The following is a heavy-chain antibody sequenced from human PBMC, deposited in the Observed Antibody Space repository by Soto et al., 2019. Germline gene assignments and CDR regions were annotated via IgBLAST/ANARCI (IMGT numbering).Heavy chain of an antibody. CDR3: VRDGRSNSYYGTDG. J-gene: IGHJ6*02. V-gene: IGHV4-38-2*02. CDR1: GYSMISGYY. Sequence: PATLSLTCALSGYSMISGYYWGWIRPPPGKGLEWIGSSYHSGSIYYNPSLKSRVTISVDTSKNQFSLNLRSVTAADTAVYDCVRDGRSNSYYGTDGWGQGTTVTVSS. D-gene: IGHD1-26*01. CDR2: SYHSGSI.